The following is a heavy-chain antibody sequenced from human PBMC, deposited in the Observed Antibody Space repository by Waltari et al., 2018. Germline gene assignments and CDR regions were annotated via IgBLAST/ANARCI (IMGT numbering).Heavy chain of an antibody. J-gene: IGHJ5*02. CDR2: INPSGRT. Sequence: QVQLQQWGAGLLKPSETLSLTCAVYGGSFSGYYLSWIRQPPGKGREGIGEINPSGRTNYTPSLKSRVTIAVDTSKNKFSLKLSAVTAAETAVYYCARGLYYIAAAGTKVSNWCDPWGQGTLGTVSS. CDR3: ARGLYYIAAAGTKVSNWCDP. D-gene: IGHD6-13*01. CDR1: GGSFSGYY. V-gene: IGHV4-34*01.